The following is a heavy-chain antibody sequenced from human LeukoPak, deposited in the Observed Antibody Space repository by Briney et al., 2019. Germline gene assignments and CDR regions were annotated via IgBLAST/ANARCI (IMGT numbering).Heavy chain of an antibody. V-gene: IGHV4-4*07. J-gene: IGHJ4*02. CDR3: VGWSATRIDY. CDR1: GGSLSSDY. D-gene: IGHD3-3*01. CDR2: IYSSGST. Sequence: SETLSLTCTVSGGSLSSDYWSWIRQPAGKGLEWIGRIYSSGSTNYNPTLKSRVTMSVDTSKNQFSLKLSSATAADTAVYYCVGWSATRIDYWGQGTLVTVSS.